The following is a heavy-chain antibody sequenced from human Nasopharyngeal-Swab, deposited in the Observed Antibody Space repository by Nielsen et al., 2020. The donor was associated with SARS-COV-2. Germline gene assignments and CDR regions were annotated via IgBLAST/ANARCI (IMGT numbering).Heavy chain of an antibody. J-gene: IGHJ6*02. Sequence: GSLSPSCATSGTIFRNSAMPWVRQAPGMGLQWVAFISYDGNNKYYADSVKGLFTISRDNSKNTLYLQMNSLRVEDTAVYYCGRDNYGMDVWGQGTTVTVSS. CDR3: GRDNYGMDV. V-gene: IGHV3-30*04. CDR1: GTIFRNSA. CDR2: ISYDGNNK.